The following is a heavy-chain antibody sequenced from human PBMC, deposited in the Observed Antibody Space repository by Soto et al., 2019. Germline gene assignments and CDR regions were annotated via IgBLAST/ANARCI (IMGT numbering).Heavy chain of an antibody. D-gene: IGHD3-10*01. J-gene: IGHJ6*04. CDR2: ITGSGGAT. CDR1: TFTFKIYV. CDR3: ATGAPPPPSNYYRLDC. Sequence: PGGSLRLSCTASTFTFKIYVMNWVRQVPGKGLEWVAAITGSGGATYYAESVKGRFTVSRDNSKNTLYLQMNSLRVDDTAVYFCATGAPPPPSNYYRLDCWGKGTTVTVSS. V-gene: IGHV3-23*01.